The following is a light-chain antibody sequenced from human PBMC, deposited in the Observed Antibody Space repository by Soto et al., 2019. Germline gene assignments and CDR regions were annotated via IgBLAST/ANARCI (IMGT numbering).Light chain of an antibody. V-gene: IGLV1-47*01. J-gene: IGLJ2*01. CDR3: SARDDILSGVV. Sequence: QSVLTQPPSASGTPGQRVTISCSGSSSNIGSNHVYWYQQFPGMAPKLLMYRSDQRPTGVPDRFSASKSGTSASLAISGPRSDDEADYYCSARDDILSGVVFGGGTKLTVL. CDR1: SSNIGSNH. CDR2: RSD.